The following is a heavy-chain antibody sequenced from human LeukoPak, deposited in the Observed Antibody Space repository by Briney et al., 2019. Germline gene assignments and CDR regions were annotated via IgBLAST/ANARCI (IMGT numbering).Heavy chain of an antibody. CDR2: IYSGGST. V-gene: IGHV3-53*04. CDR3: AAASDGAIGYYYY. Sequence: ETLSLTCTVSGGSISRSSYYWGWIRQPPGKGLEWVSVIYSGGSTYYTDAVKGRFTISRHDSENTLYLQMNSLRVEDTAVYYCAAASDGAIGYYYYWGQGTLVTVSS. J-gene: IGHJ4*02. D-gene: IGHD3-22*01. CDR1: GGSISRSSYY.